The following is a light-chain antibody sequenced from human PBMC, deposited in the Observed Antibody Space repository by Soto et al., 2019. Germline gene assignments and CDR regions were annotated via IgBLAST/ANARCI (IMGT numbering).Light chain of an antibody. J-gene: IGKJ4*01. CDR3: QQHSDGPLT. V-gene: IGKV3-11*01. CDR1: QSVGSS. Sequence: EIVLIQSQATLSLSPGERATLSCRASQSVGSSLAWYQQNPGQAPRLLIFDASNRATGIPVRFSGSGSGTDFTLTISSLEPEDFTVYYCQQHSDGPLTFGGGTRVEIK. CDR2: DAS.